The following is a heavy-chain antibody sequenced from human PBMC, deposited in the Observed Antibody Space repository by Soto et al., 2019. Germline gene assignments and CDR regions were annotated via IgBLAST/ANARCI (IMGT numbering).Heavy chain of an antibody. Sequence: GGSLRLSCEVSGLTFSKFEMTWVRQAPGQGLEWVSSISSDGAIIYYADSVKGRFTISRDNDKDLLYLQMNSLKGEDTATYYCVRVGIVARPYWGQGTPVTVSS. D-gene: IGHD2-21*01. CDR3: VRVGIVARPY. J-gene: IGHJ4*02. V-gene: IGHV3-48*03. CDR1: GLTFSKFE. CDR2: ISSDGAII.